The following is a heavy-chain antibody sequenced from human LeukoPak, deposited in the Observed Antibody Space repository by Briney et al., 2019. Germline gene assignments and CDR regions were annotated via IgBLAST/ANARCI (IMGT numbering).Heavy chain of an antibody. Sequence: ASVKVSCKASGYTFTSYGISWVRQAPGQRLEWIGWISAYNGNTNYAQKLQGRVTMTTDTSTSTAYMELRSLRSDDTAVYYCVVVVVPAAMGASYFDYWGQGTLVTVSS. V-gene: IGHV1-18*01. CDR1: GYTFTSYG. J-gene: IGHJ4*02. CDR2: ISAYNGNT. CDR3: VVVVVPAAMGASYFDY. D-gene: IGHD2-2*01.